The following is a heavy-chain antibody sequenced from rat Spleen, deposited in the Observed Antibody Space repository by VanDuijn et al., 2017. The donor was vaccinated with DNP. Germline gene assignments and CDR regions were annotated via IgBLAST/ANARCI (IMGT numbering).Heavy chain of an antibody. Sequence: QVQLTESGPGLVQPSQTLSLTCTVSGFSLTSNGVGWVRQPLGKGMVWMGTIWAGGTTNYNSALKSRLSISRDTSRSQVFLKMNSLQTEDIATYYCVRGNYGGYDYWGQGVMVTVSS. V-gene: IGHV2-72*01. CDR2: IWAGGTT. J-gene: IGHJ2*01. CDR1: GFSLTSNG. CDR3: VRGNYGGYDY. D-gene: IGHD1-11*01.